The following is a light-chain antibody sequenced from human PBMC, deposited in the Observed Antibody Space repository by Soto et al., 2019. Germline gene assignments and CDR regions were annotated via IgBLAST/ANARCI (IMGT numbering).Light chain of an antibody. V-gene: IGKV3-20*01. CDR2: DAS. J-gene: IGKJ1*01. CDR3: QLYGFSPKM. Sequence: EIVMTQSPGTLSLSPGERATLFCRASQSVSSYLAWYQQKPGQAPRLLIYDASNRATGIPARFSGSGSGTDFSLTISRLEPEDFAVYYCQLYGFSPKMFGQGTKVDNK. CDR1: QSVSSY.